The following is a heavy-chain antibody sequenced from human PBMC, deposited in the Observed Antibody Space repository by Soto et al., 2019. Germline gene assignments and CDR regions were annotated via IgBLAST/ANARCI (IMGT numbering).Heavy chain of an antibody. D-gene: IGHD3-9*01. CDR3: ARDWLRRDDILTPSWNFNL. J-gene: IGHJ2*01. CDR2: ISGSGGST. CDR1: GFTFSSYA. Sequence: EVRLLESGGGLVQPGGSLRLSCAASGFTFSSYAMTWVRQAPGKGLEWVSVISGSGGSTYYADSVKGRFTISRDNSKNTLYLQINNLRPGDTAVYYCARDWLRRDDILTPSWNFNLWGQGTLVTAS. V-gene: IGHV3-23*01.